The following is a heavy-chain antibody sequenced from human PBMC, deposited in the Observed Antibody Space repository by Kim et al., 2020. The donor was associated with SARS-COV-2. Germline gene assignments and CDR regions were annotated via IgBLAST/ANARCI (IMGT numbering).Heavy chain of an antibody. V-gene: IGHV4-59*01. J-gene: IGHJ4*02. CDR3: ASYDIVTAYSE. CDR2: ISFSGST. CDR1: GGSITDYY. D-gene: IGHD3-9*01. Sequence: SETLSLTCTVSGGSITDYYWSWIRQPPGKGLECIGYISFSGSTNYNPSLKSRFTISVDMSKNQFSLKLSSVTAADTAVYYCASYDIVTAYSEWGQGTLVTVSS.